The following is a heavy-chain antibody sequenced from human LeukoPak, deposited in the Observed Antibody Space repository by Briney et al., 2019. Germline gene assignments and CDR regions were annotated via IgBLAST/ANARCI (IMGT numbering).Heavy chain of an antibody. CDR3: ARPENDYHDSSVCVDAFDI. V-gene: IGHV5-51*01. Sequence: GESLKISCKGSGYSFTSYWIGWVRQMPGKGLEWMGIIYPGDSDTRYSPSFQGQVTISADKSISTAYLQWSSLKASDTAMYYCARPENDYHDSSVCVDAFDIWGQGTMVTVSS. D-gene: IGHD3-22*01. J-gene: IGHJ3*02. CDR2: IYPGDSDT. CDR1: GYSFTSYW.